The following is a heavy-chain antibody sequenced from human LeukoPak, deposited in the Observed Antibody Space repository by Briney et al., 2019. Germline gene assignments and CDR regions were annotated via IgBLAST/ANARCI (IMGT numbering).Heavy chain of an antibody. CDR3: ARRRDYYDSRGYYAFDI. CDR1: GGSISSDY. CDR2: IYYSGST. D-gene: IGHD3-22*01. V-gene: IGHV4-59*01. J-gene: IGHJ3*02. Sequence: SETLSLTCNVSGGSISSDYWTWIRQPPGKGLEWIGNIYYSGSTNYNPSLKSRVTISVDTSKKQFSLKLNSVTAADTAVYYCARRRDYYDSRGYYAFDIWGHGTMVTVSS.